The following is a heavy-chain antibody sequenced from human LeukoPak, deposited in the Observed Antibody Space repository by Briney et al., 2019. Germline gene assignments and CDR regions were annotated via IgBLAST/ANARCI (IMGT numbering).Heavy chain of an antibody. CDR3: ARVGIVVVPAAMYPGLTPWYFDL. D-gene: IGHD2-2*01. J-gene: IGHJ2*01. CDR2: IYYSGST. CDR1: GGSISSYY. V-gene: IGHV4-59*08. Sequence: SETLSLTCTVSGGSISSYYWSWIRQPPGKGLEWIGYIYYSGSTNYNPSLKSRVTISVDTSKNQFSLKLSSVTAADTAVYYCARVGIVVVPAAMYPGLTPWYFDLWGRGTLVTVSS.